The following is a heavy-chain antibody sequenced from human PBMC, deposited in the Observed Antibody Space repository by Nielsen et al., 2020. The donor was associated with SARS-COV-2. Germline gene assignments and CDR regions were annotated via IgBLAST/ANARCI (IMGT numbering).Heavy chain of an antibody. V-gene: IGHV4-34*01. D-gene: IGHD6-6*01. J-gene: IGHJ4*02. CDR1: GGSFSGYY. CDR2: INHSGST. CDR3: ARGAPEYSSSSVDY. Sequence: SETLSLTCAVYGGSFSGYYWSWIRQPPGKGLEWIGEINHSGSTNYNPSLKSRVTISVDTSKNQFSLKLSSVTAADTAVYYCARGAPEYSSSSVDYWGQGTLVTVSS.